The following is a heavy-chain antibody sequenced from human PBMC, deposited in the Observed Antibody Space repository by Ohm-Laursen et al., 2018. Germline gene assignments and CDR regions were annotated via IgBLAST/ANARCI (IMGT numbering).Heavy chain of an antibody. V-gene: IGHV3-7*01. Sequence: GSLRLSCAASGFTFSTYWMNWIRQAPGKGLEWVANIEQDGSEKNYVESVKGRFTISRDNAKNSLFLQLNSLRAEDTAVYYCARDSGSQTSGSVGCYDYWGQGTLVTVSS. CDR1: GFTFSTYW. J-gene: IGHJ4*02. D-gene: IGHD1-26*01. CDR2: IEQDGSEK. CDR3: ARDSGSQTSGSVGCYDY.